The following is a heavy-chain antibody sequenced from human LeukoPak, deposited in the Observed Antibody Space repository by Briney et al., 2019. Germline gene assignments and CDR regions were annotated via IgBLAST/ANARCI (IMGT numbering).Heavy chain of an antibody. V-gene: IGHV3-23*01. J-gene: IGHJ4*02. CDR3: TKGRAPTCSRGSCYRTYDY. CDR1: GFTFSSYA. D-gene: IGHD2-15*01. Sequence: GGSLRLSCAASGFTFSSYAVTWVRQAPGQGLEWDSTITAGGGSTYYADSVKGRFSISRDNSKNTLFLQMDSLRAEDTALYYCTKGRAPTCSRGSCYRTYDYWGLGTLVTVSS. CDR2: ITAGGGST.